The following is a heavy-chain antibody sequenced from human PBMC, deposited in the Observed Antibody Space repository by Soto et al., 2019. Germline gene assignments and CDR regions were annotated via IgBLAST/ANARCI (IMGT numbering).Heavy chain of an antibody. D-gene: IGHD3-3*01. J-gene: IGHJ6*02. CDR2: IYYSGST. CDR3: ARDHRILTIFGVVDPFSYGMDV. Sequence: SETLSLTCTVSGGSVSSGSYYWSWIRQPPGKGLEWIGYIYYSGSTNYNPSLKSRVTISVDTSKNQFSLKLSSVTAADTAVYYCARDHRILTIFGVVDPFSYGMDVWGQGTTVTV. CDR1: GGSVSSGSYY. V-gene: IGHV4-61*01.